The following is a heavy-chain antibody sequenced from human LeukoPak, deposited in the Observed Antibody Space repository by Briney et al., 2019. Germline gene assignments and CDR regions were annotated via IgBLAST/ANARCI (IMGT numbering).Heavy chain of an antibody. Sequence: GGSLRLSCAASGFILRSYYMSWVRQAPGKGLEWVANIIQDGSEKYYVDSVKGRFTISSDNAKNSLYLQIDSLRAEDTAVYFCARVDGGHSFGYVVYWGQGTLVTVSS. V-gene: IGHV3-7*03. D-gene: IGHD4-23*01. J-gene: IGHJ4*02. CDR2: IIQDGSEK. CDR3: ARVDGGHSFGYVVY. CDR1: GFILRSYY.